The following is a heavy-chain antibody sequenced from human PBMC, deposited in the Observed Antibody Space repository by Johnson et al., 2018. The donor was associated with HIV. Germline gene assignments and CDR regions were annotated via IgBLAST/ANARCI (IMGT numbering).Heavy chain of an antibody. CDR2: ISYDGNIK. V-gene: IGHV3-30-3*01. CDR1: GFTFSSYA. D-gene: IGHD3-22*01. J-gene: IGHJ3*02. CDR3: ARAGYYYDSSGIFIPQDAFDI. Sequence: QVQLVESGGGVVQPGRSLRLSCAASGFTFSSYAMHWVRQAPGQGLEWVAVISYDGNIKYYADSVKGRFTISRDNSKNTLYLQMNSLRAEDTAVYYCARAGYYYDSSGIFIPQDAFDIWGQGTMVTVSS.